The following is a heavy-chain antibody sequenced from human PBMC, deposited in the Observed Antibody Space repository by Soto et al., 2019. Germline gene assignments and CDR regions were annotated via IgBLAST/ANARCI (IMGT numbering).Heavy chain of an antibody. J-gene: IGHJ4*02. CDR1: GRSINTNGHS. V-gene: IGHV4-61*08. D-gene: IGHD3-22*01. CDR3: ARDHGYDSDY. CDR2: IYYSGST. Sequence: SETLSLTCSVSGRSINTNGHSWTWIRQPPGKAPEWVGYIYYSGSTNYNPSLKSRVTISVDTSKNQFSLKLSSVTAADTAVYYCARDHGYDSDYWGQGTLVTVSS.